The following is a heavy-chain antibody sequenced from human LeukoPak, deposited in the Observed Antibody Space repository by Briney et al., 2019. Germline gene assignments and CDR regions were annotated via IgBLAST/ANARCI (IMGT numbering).Heavy chain of an antibody. J-gene: IGHJ4*02. Sequence: ASVKVSCKASGYTFTGYYMHWVRQAPGQGLERMGWINPNSGGTNYAQKFQGRVTMTRDTSISTAYMELSRLRSDDTAVYYCARTSYDSSGFRFDYWGQGTLVTVSS. CDR1: GYTFTGYY. CDR2: INPNSGGT. CDR3: ARTSYDSSGFRFDY. V-gene: IGHV1-2*02. D-gene: IGHD3-22*01.